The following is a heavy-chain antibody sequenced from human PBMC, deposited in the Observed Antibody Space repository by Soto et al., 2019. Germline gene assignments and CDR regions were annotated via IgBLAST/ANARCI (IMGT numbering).Heavy chain of an antibody. V-gene: IGHV3-30-3*01. Sequence: QVQLVESGRGVVQPGRSLRLSCAASGFTFSSYAMHWVRQAPGKGLEWVAVISYDGSDKYYADSAKGRFTISRDNSKNTLYLQMNSLRVEDTAVYYCASTLIRGVITTYFDYWGQGTLVTVSS. CDR2: ISYDGSDK. J-gene: IGHJ4*02. D-gene: IGHD3-10*01. CDR1: GFTFSSYA. CDR3: ASTLIRGVITTYFDY.